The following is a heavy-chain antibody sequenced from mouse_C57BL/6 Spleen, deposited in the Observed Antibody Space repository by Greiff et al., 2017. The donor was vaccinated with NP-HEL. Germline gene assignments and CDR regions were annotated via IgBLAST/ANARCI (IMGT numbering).Heavy chain of an antibody. CDR3: ARGDYDPAWFAY. J-gene: IGHJ3*01. CDR2: IYPGSGNT. CDR1: GYTFTDYY. V-gene: IGHV1-76*01. Sequence: QVQLKESGAELVRPGASVKLSCKASGYTFTDYYINWVKQRPGQGLEWIARIYPGSGNTYYNEKFKGKATLTAEKSSSTAYMQLSSLTSEDSAVYFCARGDYDPAWFAYWGQGTLVTVSA. D-gene: IGHD2-4*01.